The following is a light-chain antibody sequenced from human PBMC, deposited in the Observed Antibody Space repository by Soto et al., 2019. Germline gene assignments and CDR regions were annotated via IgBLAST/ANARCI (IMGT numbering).Light chain of an antibody. CDR1: QDISNF. J-gene: IGKJ1*01. V-gene: IGKV1-27*01. Sequence: DFQMTQSPSSLSASVGDRVTISCRAGQDISNFLAWYQQRPGKVPKLPIYAASTLQSGVPSRFSGSGSGTDFTLTISSLQPEDAATYFCQRYRGAPRTFGQGTKVEIK. CDR2: AAS. CDR3: QRYRGAPRT.